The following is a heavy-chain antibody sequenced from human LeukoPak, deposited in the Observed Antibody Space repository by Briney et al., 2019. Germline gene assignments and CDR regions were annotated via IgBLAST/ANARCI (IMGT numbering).Heavy chain of an antibody. CDR1: GFIFSNYA. CDR3: SKHPPNSGEWYFDL. J-gene: IGHJ2*01. V-gene: IGHV3-23*01. Sequence: GGSLRLSRAASGFIFSNYAMSWVRQAPGKGLEWVSVISPSGGTTYYADSMKGRFTISRDNSRNTLYLQMNSLRAEDTAVYYCSKHPPNSGEWYFDLWGRGALVTVSS. D-gene: IGHD3-10*01. CDR2: ISPSGGTT.